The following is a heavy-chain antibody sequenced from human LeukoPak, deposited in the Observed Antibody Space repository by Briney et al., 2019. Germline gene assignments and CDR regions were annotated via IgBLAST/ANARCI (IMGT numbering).Heavy chain of an antibody. CDR2: INHSGGT. V-gene: IGHV4-4*02. Sequence: SETLSLTCAVSGGSISSSNWWSWVRQPPGKGLEWIGEINHSGGTNYNPSLKSRVTISVDTPKNQFSLKLSSVTAADTAVYYCARVNYSSGWYPENAFDIWGQGTMVTVSS. CDR1: GGSISSSNW. CDR3: ARVNYSSGWYPENAFDI. D-gene: IGHD6-19*01. J-gene: IGHJ3*02.